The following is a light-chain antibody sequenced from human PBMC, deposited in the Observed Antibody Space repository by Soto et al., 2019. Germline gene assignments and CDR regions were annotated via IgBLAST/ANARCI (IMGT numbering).Light chain of an antibody. CDR2: DND. Sequence: QSVLTQPPSVSAAPGQKVTISALGGSSNIGNNHASWYQHLPGTAPKLLIFDNDKRPSGIPDRFSGSKSGTSATLGITGLQTGDEADYYCGTWDSSLSAWVFGGGTKLTVL. CDR3: GTWDSSLSAWV. CDR1: SSNIGNNH. J-gene: IGLJ3*02. V-gene: IGLV1-51*01.